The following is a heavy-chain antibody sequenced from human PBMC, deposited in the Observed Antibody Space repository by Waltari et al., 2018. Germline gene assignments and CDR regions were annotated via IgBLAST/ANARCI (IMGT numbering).Heavy chain of an antibody. D-gene: IGHD6-19*01. Sequence: QLQLQESGPGLVKPSETLSLTCTVSGGSISSSSYYWGWIRQPPGKGLEWIGSIYYSGRSYNNPSLKSRVTISVDTSKNQFSLKLSSVTAADTAVYYCARLGAQWLVRSWGQGTLVTVSS. CDR2: IYYSGRS. V-gene: IGHV4-39*01. CDR3: ARLGAQWLVRS. CDR1: GGSISSSSYY. J-gene: IGHJ5*02.